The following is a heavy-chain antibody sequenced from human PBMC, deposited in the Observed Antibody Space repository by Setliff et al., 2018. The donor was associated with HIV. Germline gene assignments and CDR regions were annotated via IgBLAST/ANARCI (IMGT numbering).Heavy chain of an antibody. CDR2: IYYSGST. V-gene: IGHV4-59*01. D-gene: IGHD2-2*01. J-gene: IGHJ6*03. CDR1: GGSISTYY. CDR3: ARVVRQVPASYYYYYYMDV. Sequence: KTSETLSLTCTVSGGSISTYYWSWIRQSPGKGLEWIGYIYYSGSTKYNPSLKSRLTISVDTSKNQFSLKLRSVTAADTAVYYCARVVRQVPASYYYYYYMDVWGKGTTVTVSS.